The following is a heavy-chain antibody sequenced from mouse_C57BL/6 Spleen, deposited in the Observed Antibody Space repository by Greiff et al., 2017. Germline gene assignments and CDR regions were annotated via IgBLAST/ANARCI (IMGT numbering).Heavy chain of an antibody. J-gene: IGHJ1*03. V-gene: IGHV5-17*01. CDR3: ARPGLPWYFDV. D-gene: IGHD5-5*01. Sequence: EVKLQESGGGLVKPGGSLKLSCAASGFTFSDYGMHWVRQAPEKGLEWVAYISSGSSTIYYADTVKGRFTISRDNAKNTLFLQMTSLRSEDTAMYYCARPGLPWYFDVWGTGTTVTVSS. CDR1: GFTFSDYG. CDR2: ISSGSSTI.